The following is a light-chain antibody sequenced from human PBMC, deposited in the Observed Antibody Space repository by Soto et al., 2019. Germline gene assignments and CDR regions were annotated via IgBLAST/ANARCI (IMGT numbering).Light chain of an antibody. Sequence: EVGLTQSPGTLSLSPGERATLSCRASQSVSSNYLAGYQQKPCKAPRLLIYGASSRATCIPDRFSGSGSGTDFTLTVSRLEPEDFATYYCQQFGSSPDAFGQGTRLAIK. V-gene: IGKV3-20*01. J-gene: IGKJ2*01. CDR1: QSVSSNY. CDR2: GAS. CDR3: QQFGSSPDA.